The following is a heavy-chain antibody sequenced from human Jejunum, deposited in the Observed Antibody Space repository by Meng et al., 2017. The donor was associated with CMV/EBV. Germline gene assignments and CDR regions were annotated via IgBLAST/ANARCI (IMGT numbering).Heavy chain of an antibody. CDR2: ISSTSSSM. CDR3: ARFGTMIVVEDVDYFDY. CDR1: TFSSYT. Sequence: TFSSYTMSWVRQAPGKGLEWVSSISSTSSSMYYADSVKGRFTISRDNAKNSLYLQMNSLRAEDTAVYYCARFGTMIVVEDVDYFDYWGQGTVVTVSS. D-gene: IGHD3-22*01. V-gene: IGHV3-21*01. J-gene: IGHJ4*02.